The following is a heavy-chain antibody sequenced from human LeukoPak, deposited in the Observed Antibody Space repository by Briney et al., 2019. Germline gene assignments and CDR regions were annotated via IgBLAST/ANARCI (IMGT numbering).Heavy chain of an antibody. Sequence: GASVKVSCKASGGTFSSYAISWVRQAPGQGLEWMGGIIPIFGTANYAQKFQGRVTITADESTSTAYMELSSLRSEDTAVYYCARDRSAAAGLFDYWGRGTLVTVSS. J-gene: IGHJ4*02. CDR3: ARDRSAAAGLFDY. V-gene: IGHV1-69*13. CDR2: IIPIFGTA. CDR1: GGTFSSYA. D-gene: IGHD6-13*01.